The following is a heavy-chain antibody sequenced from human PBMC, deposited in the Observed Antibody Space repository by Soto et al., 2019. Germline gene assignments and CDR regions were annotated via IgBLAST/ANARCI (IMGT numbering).Heavy chain of an antibody. V-gene: IGHV4-59*01. CDR1: GGSISGYY. CDR3: ARDGDGYNN. D-gene: IGHD5-12*01. J-gene: IGHJ4*02. Sequence: SETLSLTCTVSGGSISGYYWSWIRQPPGKGLEWIGYIYSSGGTSYNPSLKSRVTISVDTSKNQFSLKLTSVTAADTAVYYCARDGDGYNNWGQGTLVTVSS. CDR2: IYSSGGT.